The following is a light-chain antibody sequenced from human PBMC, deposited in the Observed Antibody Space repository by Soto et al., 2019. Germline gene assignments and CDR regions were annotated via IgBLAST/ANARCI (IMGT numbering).Light chain of an antibody. CDR1: QDIRNY. J-gene: IGKJ1*01. CDR2: SAS. Sequence: DIQMTQSPYAMSASVGDRITITCRASQDIRNYLAWFQQRPGNVPKRLIFSASSLQSGVPSRFSGSGSGTEFTLTISSLQPEDLATYYCLQSYTYPWTFGQGTKVEIK. CDR3: LQSYTYPWT. V-gene: IGKV1-17*03.